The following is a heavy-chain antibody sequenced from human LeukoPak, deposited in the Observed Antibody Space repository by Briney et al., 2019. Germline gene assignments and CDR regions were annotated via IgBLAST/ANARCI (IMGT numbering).Heavy chain of an antibody. CDR1: GFTFSSYA. V-gene: IGHV3-64*01. Sequence: GGSLRLSCAASGFTFSSYAMHWVRQAPGKGLEYVSAISSNGGSTYYANSVKGRLTISRDNSKNTLYLQMGSLRAEDMAVYYCARDSSRALRGYSSSRNYAFDIWGQGTMVTVSS. CDR3: ARDSSRALRGYSSSRNYAFDI. CDR2: ISSNGGST. J-gene: IGHJ3*02. D-gene: IGHD6-6*01.